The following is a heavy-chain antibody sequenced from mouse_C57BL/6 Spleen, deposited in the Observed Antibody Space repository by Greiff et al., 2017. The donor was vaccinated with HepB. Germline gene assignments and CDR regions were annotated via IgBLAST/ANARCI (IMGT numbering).Heavy chain of an antibody. D-gene: IGHD2-3*01. CDR3: ARWLLTPYYARDY. CDR2: INPSNGGT. Sequence: QVQLQQPGTELVKPGASVKLSCKASGYTFTSYWMHWVKQRPGQGLEWIGNINPSNGGTNYNEKFKSKATLAVDKSSRTAYMQLSSLTSEDAAVYYCARWLLTPYYARDYWGQGTSVTVSS. V-gene: IGHV1-53*01. J-gene: IGHJ4*01. CDR1: GYTFTSYW.